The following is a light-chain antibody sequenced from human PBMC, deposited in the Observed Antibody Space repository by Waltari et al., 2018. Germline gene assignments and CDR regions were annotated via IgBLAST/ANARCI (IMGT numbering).Light chain of an antibody. Sequence: QSVLTQPPSASGTPGQRVTISCSGSSSYLEHNYVYWYQQLPGTAPKLLIDRNNQRPSGVPDRFSGSKSGTSASLAISGLRSEDEADYHCAAWDDRLSGVVFGGGTRLTVL. V-gene: IGLV1-47*01. J-gene: IGLJ2*01. CDR2: RNN. CDR1: SSYLEHNY. CDR3: AAWDDRLSGVV.